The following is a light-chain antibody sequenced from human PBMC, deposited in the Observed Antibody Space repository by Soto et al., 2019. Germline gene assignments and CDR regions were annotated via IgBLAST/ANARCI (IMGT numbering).Light chain of an antibody. CDR1: QSVVYSDGIAY. V-gene: IGKV2-30*01. J-gene: IGKJ1*01. CDR2: RVS. CDR3: IQGTHGPRT. Sequence: DVVMTQSPLSLPVTLGQPASISCRSSQSVVYSDGIAYLTWFQQRPGQSPRRLIYRVSNRDSGVPDRCSRSGSGSDYTLKISRVEAEDVGVYYCIQGTHGPRTFGRGTKVEIK.